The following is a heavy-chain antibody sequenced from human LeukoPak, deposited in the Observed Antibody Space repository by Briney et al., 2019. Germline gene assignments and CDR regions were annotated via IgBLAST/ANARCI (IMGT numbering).Heavy chain of an antibody. J-gene: IGHJ4*02. CDR1: GGSISSGGYS. V-gene: IGHV4-30-2*01. D-gene: IGHD5-12*01. CDR3: ARDWRRATPLLLGY. CDR2: IYHSGST. Sequence: SETLSLTCAVSGGSISSGGYSWSWIRQPPGQGLEWIGYIYHSGSTYYNPSLKSRVTISVDRSKNQFSLKLSSVTAADTAVYYCARDWRRATPLLLGYWGQGTLVTVSS.